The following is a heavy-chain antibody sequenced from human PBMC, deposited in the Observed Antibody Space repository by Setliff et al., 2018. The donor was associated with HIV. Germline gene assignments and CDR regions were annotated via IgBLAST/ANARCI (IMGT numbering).Heavy chain of an antibody. CDR1: GGTFSNYA. CDR2: ISANNFNT. CDR3: ARSCRSSGYCHFDY. J-gene: IGHJ4*02. Sequence: ASVKVSCKASGGTFSNYAFSWVRQAPGQGLEWMGWISANNFNTQYAKNFQGRVTMTWDTSTSTGYMEVYRLRSDDTAVYFCARSCRSSGYCHFDYWGQGTLVTVSS. D-gene: IGHD3-22*01. V-gene: IGHV1-18*01.